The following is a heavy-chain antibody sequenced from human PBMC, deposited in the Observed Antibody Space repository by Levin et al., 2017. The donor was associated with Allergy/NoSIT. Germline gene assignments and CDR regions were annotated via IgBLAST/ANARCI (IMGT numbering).Heavy chain of an antibody. CDR2: ISNSGGST. J-gene: IGHJ4*02. D-gene: IGHD5-24*01. CDR1: GFTFSAHA. CDR3: TKDDGSGSGYFTWGTFDC. Sequence: GESLKISCAASGFTFSAHAMSWVRQAPGEGLEWVAGISNSGGSTVYTDSARGRFTISRDNSKNTLHLQMDSLRAEDTAIYYCTKDDGSGSGYFTWGTFDCWGQGTLVTVSS. V-gene: IGHV3-23*01.